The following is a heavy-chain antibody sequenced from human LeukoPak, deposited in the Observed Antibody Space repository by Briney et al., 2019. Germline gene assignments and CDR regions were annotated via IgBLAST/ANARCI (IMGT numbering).Heavy chain of an antibody. CDR3: ARDPSNTSGYRVYHDY. D-gene: IGHD5/OR15-5a*01. V-gene: IGHV1-18*01. CDR2: ISCYNGDT. Sequence: SVQVSCKASGYTFNKYGISWVRQAPGQGLEWMGWISCYNGDTRYAQKFQGRVTMTTDTSTSTVYMELRSLRSDDTAVYYCARDPSNTSGYRVYHDYWGQGALVTVSS. CDR1: GYTFNKYG. J-gene: IGHJ4*02.